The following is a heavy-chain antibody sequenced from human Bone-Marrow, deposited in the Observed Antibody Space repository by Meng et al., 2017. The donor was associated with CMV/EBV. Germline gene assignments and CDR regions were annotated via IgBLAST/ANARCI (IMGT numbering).Heavy chain of an antibody. CDR1: GFSFSDYE. J-gene: IGHJ4*02. V-gene: IGHV3-48*03. D-gene: IGHD3-3*02. Sequence: GGSLRLSGVVSGFSFSDYERMWVRQAPGKGLEWVSYISSSGTKIKYADSVKGRFTISRDNAKRSVYLQMNSLRAEDKAVYYCGVLAHWGQGAVVTVSS. CDR3: GVLAH. CDR2: ISSSGTKI.